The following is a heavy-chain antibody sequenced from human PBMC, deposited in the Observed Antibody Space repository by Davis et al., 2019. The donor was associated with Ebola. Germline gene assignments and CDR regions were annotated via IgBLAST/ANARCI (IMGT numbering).Heavy chain of an antibody. CDR2: IKQDGSEK. V-gene: IGHV3-7*01. CDR3: AKAILSWNDPYYYYGMDV. D-gene: IGHD1-1*01. CDR1: GFTFSSYW. Sequence: GGSLRLSCAASGFTFSSYWMSWVRQAPGKGLEWVANIKQDGSEKYYVDSVKGRFTISKDNSKNTLYLQMNSLRAEDTAVYYCAKAILSWNDPYYYYGMDVWGQGTTVTVSS. J-gene: IGHJ6*02.